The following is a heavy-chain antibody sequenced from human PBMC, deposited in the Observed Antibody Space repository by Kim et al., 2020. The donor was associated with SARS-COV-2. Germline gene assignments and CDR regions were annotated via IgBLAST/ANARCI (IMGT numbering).Heavy chain of an antibody. CDR3: ARHGPHDYQLADAFAI. J-gene: IGHJ3*02. V-gene: IGHV4-59*08. D-gene: IGHD5-12*01. CDR2: GHYRGSA. Sequence: SETLSLTCTVSGGSINNYYWSWIRQPPGKGLEWIGFGHYRGSADYNPSLTSRVTISVDTPKRQFSLKLTSVTAADTAVYYCARHGPHDYQLADAFAIWG. CDR1: GGSINNYY.